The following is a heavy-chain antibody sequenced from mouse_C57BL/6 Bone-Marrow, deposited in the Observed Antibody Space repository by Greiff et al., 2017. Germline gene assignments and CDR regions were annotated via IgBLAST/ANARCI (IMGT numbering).Heavy chain of an antibody. CDR3: AREGGGYYFDY. CDR2: ISNGGGST. CDR1: GFTFSDYY. Sequence: EVQVVESGGGLVQPGGSLKLSCAASGFTFSDYYMYWVRQTPEKRLEWVAYISNGGGSTYYPDTVKGRFTISRDNAKNTLYLQMSRLKSEDTAMYYCAREGGGYYFDYWGQGTTLTVSS. V-gene: IGHV5-12*01. J-gene: IGHJ2*01.